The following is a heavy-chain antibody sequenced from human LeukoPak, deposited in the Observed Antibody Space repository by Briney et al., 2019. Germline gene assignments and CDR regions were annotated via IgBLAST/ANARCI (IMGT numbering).Heavy chain of an antibody. CDR2: ISSSDSTI. J-gene: IGHJ6*02. D-gene: IGHD2/OR15-2a*01. V-gene: IGHV3-48*03. Sequence: GGSLRLSCAASGFTFSSYEMNWVRQAPGKGLEWVSYISSSDSTIYYADSVEGRFTISRDNAKNSLYLQMNSLRAEDTAVYYCARSHFGPNVWGQGTTVTVSS. CDR1: GFTFSSYE. CDR3: ARSHFGPNV.